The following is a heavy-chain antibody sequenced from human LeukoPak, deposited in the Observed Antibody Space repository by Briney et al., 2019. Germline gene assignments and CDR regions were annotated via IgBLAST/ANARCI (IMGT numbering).Heavy chain of an antibody. CDR2: ISGSGGTT. Sequence: GGSLRLSCAASGFTFSSYAMSWVRQTPGKGLEWVSAISGSGGTTYYADSVKGRFTISRDNSKNTLYLQMNSLRAEDTAIYYCAKDLTQYGYSTDYWGQGTLVTVSS. J-gene: IGHJ4*02. D-gene: IGHD5-18*01. V-gene: IGHV3-23*01. CDR1: GFTFSSYA. CDR3: AKDLTQYGYSTDY.